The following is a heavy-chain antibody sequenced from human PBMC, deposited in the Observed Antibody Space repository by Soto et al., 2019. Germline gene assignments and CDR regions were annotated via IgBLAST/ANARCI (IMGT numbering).Heavy chain of an antibody. CDR3: ARASRRDTARVLDAIDI. CDR2: IYYSDFT. Sequence: SETLSLTCTVSGGSISSGGYYWSWVRQHPGQDLASIGYIYYSDFTYYNPSLKSRITISVDTSKNQFSLKLSSVTATETAAYYCARASRRDTARVLDAIDIWGQETMVTVSS. CDR1: GGSISSGGYY. V-gene: IGHV4-31*03. J-gene: IGHJ3*02.